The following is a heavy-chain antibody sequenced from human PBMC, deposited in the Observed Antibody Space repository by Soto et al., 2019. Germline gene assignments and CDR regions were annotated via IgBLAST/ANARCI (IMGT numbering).Heavy chain of an antibody. J-gene: IGHJ4*02. CDR2: ISGSGGST. D-gene: IGHD5-12*01. CDR1: GFTFSSYA. CDR3: AKERLGSGYDPHHFDY. Sequence: EVQLLESGGGLVQPGGSLRLSCAASGFTFSSYAMSWVRQAPGKGLEWVSAISGSGGSTYYADSVKGRFTISRDNAKNTLYLQMNSLRAEDTAVYYCAKERLGSGYDPHHFDYWGQGTLVTVSS. V-gene: IGHV3-23*01.